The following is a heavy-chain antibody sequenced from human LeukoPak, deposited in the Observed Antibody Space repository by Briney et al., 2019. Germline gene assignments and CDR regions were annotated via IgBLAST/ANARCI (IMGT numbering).Heavy chain of an antibody. D-gene: IGHD3-10*01. CDR1: GFTVSSNY. V-gene: IGHV3-66*02. CDR3: AGAYGSGSYSAFDI. J-gene: IGHJ3*02. Sequence: PGGSLRLSCAASGFTVSSNYMSWVRQAPGKGLEWVSVIYSGGSTYYADSVKGRFTISRDNSKNTLYLQMNSLRAEDTAVYYCAGAYGSGSYSAFDIWGQGTMVTASS. CDR2: IYSGGST.